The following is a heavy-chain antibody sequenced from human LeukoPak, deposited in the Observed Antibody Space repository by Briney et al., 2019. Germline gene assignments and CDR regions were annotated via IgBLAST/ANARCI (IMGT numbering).Heavy chain of an antibody. J-gene: IGHJ6*03. CDR2: INAGNGNT. CDR3: AREGLVVRDYYYYYMDV. V-gene: IGHV1-3*03. D-gene: IGHD3-16*01. CDR1: GYTFTSYA. Sequence: ASVKVSCKASGYTFTSYAMHWVRQAPGQRLEWMGWINAGNGNTKYSQEFQGRVTITRDTSASTAYMELSSLRSEDMAVYCCAREGLVVRDYYYYYMDVWGKGTTVTVSS.